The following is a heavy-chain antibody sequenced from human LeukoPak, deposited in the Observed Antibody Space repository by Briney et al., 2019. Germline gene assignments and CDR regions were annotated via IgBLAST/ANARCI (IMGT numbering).Heavy chain of an antibody. CDR2: ISSSGST. V-gene: IGHV4-4*07. CDR3: AGEYDPSTRYFDY. D-gene: IGHD3-3*01. Sequence: PSETLSLTCNVSGGSITSYYWSRVRQPAGKGLEWIGRISSSGSTNYNPSLKSRVALSIDTSKNQFSLKLTSVSAADTAVYYCAGEYDPSTRYFDYWGQGTLVTVSS. CDR1: GGSITSYY. J-gene: IGHJ4*02.